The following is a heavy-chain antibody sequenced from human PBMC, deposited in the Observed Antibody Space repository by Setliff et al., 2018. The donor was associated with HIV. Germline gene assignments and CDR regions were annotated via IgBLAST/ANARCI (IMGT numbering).Heavy chain of an antibody. CDR3: ARDLSSGYYYGSGRFGLFDY. Sequence: PGGSLRLSCAASGFTFSSYSMNWVRQAPGTGLEWVSYISSSSNTIYYADSVKGRFTISRDNAKNSLYLQMNSLRVEDTAVYYCARDLSSGYYYGSGRFGLFDYWGQGTLVTVSS. J-gene: IGHJ4*02. D-gene: IGHD3-10*01. V-gene: IGHV3-48*01. CDR2: ISSSSNTI. CDR1: GFTFSSYS.